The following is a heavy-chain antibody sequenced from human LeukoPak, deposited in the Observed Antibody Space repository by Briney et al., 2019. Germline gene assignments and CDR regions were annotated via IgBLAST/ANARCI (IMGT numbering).Heavy chain of an antibody. D-gene: IGHD3-3*01. Sequence: GGSLRLSWAASGFIFTNFFMSWVRQAPGKGLEWVASIKHDGSEKYYVDSVRGRFTISRDNTKNLLYLQMSSLRAEDTAVYYCATDRGWRTSGYYLYYFEYWGQGTLVTFSS. CDR1: GFIFTNFF. CDR2: IKHDGSEK. J-gene: IGHJ4*02. V-gene: IGHV3-7*01. CDR3: ATDRGWRTSGYYLYYFEY.